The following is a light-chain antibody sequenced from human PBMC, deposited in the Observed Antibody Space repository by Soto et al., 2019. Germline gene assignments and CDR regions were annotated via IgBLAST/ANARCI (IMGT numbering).Light chain of an antibody. CDR2: ATS. Sequence: EIVMTQSPATLSVSPGERATRSCRASQSVSRTYLAWYQQKPVQAPRLLIYATSSRATGIPDRFSGSGSGTDFTLTISRLEPEDFAVYYCQQYGRSGTFGQGTKVDIK. V-gene: IGKV3-20*01. J-gene: IGKJ1*01. CDR3: QQYGRSGT. CDR1: QSVSRTY.